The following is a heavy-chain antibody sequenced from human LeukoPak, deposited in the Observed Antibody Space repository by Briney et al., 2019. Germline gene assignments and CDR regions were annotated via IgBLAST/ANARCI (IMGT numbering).Heavy chain of an antibody. CDR2: IIPILGIA. V-gene: IGHV1-69*04. Sequence: SVKVSCKASGGTFSSYAISWVRQAPGQGLEWMGRIIPILGIANYAQKFQGRVTITADKSTSTAYMELSNLESDDTAVYYCARGTPYCTGASCYNYWGQGSLVTVSS. D-gene: IGHD2-2*02. J-gene: IGHJ4*02. CDR3: ARGTPYCTGASCYNY. CDR1: GGTFSSYA.